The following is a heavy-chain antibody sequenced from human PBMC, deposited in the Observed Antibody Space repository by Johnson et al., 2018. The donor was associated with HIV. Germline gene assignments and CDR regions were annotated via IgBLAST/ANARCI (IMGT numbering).Heavy chain of an antibody. CDR1: GFTVSSNY. CDR2: IYSGGST. Sequence: EQLVESGGGLIQPGGSLRLSCAASGFTVSSNYMSWVRQAPGKGLEWVSVIYSGGSTYYADSVKGRFTISRDNSKNTLYLQMNSLRAGDTAVYYCARGGAAAGGAFDIWGQGTMVTVSS. D-gene: IGHD6-13*01. CDR3: ARGGAAAGGAFDI. V-gene: IGHV3-53*01. J-gene: IGHJ3*02.